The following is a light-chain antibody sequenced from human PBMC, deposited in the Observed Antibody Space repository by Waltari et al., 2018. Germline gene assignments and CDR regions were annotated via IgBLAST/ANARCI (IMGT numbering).Light chain of an antibody. CDR3: QQYKEWPPVT. CDR2: GAS. Sequence: EIVMTQSPATLSVSPGQRTTLSCRASQSITTDLVWYQQKPGQAPRLLIYGASTRDTGVPDRFTGRGSGTQFTLTISSLQSEDVAVYFCQQYKEWPPVTFGGGTRVEIK. J-gene: IGKJ4*02. CDR1: QSITTD. V-gene: IGKV3-15*01.